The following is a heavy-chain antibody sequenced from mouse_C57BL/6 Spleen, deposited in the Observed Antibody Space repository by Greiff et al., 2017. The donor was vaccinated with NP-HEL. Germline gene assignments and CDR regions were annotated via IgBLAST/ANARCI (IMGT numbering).Heavy chain of an antibody. J-gene: IGHJ4*01. D-gene: IGHD2-1*01. V-gene: IGHV10-1*01. CDR1: GFSFNTYA. CDR2: IRPKSNNYET. Sequence: EVKLVESGAGLVQPKGSLKLSCAASGFSFNTYAVNWVRQAPGKGLEWVARIRPKSNNYETNHAVSVKDRFTISRDDSESRLYLQMNNLKTEDTAMYYCEGYGSVYAMDYWGQGTSVTVSS. CDR3: EGYGSVYAMDY.